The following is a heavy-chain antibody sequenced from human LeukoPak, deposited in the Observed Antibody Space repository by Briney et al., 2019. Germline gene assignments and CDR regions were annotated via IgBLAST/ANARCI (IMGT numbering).Heavy chain of an antibody. J-gene: IGHJ3*01. CDR3: AKDREAAAGLD. V-gene: IGHV3-33*06. CDR1: GFTFSSYG. Sequence: PGRSLRLSCAASGFTFSSYGMHWVRQAPGKGLEWVAVIWYDGSNKYYADSVKGRFTISRDNSKNTLYLQMNSLRAEDTAVYYCAKDREAAAGLDWGQGTMVTVSS. D-gene: IGHD6-13*01. CDR2: IWYDGSNK.